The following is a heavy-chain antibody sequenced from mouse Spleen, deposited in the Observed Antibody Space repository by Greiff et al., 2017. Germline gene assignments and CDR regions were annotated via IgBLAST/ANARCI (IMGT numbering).Heavy chain of an antibody. CDR1: GYTFTSYW. D-gene: IGHD1-1*01. CDR3: ARIYYYDGRGFAY. CDR2: IDPSDSYT. V-gene: IGHV1-69*01. Sequence: VQLQQPGAELVMPGASVKLSCKASGYTFTSYWMHWVKQRPGQGLEWIGEIDPSDSYTNYNQKFKGKATLTVDKSSSTAYMQLSSLTSEDSAVYYCARIYYYDGRGFAYWGQGTLVTVSA. J-gene: IGHJ3*01.